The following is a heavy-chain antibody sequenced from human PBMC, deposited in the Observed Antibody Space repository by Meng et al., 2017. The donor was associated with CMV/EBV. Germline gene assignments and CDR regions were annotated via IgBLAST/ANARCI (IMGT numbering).Heavy chain of an antibody. CDR3: ARVGPRSSSSRGYFDY. D-gene: IGHD6-13*01. Sequence: ASVKVSCKASGYTFTNHYFHWVRQAPGQGLEWMGWIHPQSGVTNYAQKFQGRVTMTTDTSTRTAYMELRSLRSDDTAVYYCARVGPRSSSSRGYFDYWGQGTLVTVSS. CDR1: GYTFTNHY. CDR2: IHPQSGVT. J-gene: IGHJ4*02. V-gene: IGHV1-2*02.